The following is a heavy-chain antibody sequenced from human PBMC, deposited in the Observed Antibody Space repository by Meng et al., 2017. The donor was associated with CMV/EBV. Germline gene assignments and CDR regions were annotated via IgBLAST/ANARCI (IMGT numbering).Heavy chain of an antibody. CDR3: ARDRILVPSAYYGMDV. V-gene: IGHV3-30*04. Sequence: GESLKISCAASGFTFSSYAMHWVRQAPGKGLEWVAVISYDGSNKYCADSVKGRFTISRDNSKNTLYLQMNSLRAEDTAVYYCARDRILVPSAYYGMDVWGQGTTVTVSS. CDR1: GFTFSSYA. D-gene: IGHD2-2*01. CDR2: ISYDGSNK. J-gene: IGHJ6*02.